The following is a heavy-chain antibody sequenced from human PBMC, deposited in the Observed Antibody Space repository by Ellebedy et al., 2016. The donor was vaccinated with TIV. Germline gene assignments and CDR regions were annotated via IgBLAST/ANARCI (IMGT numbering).Heavy chain of an antibody. V-gene: IGHV1-24*01. CDR2: FDPEDGET. Sequence: AASVKVSCKVSGYTLTELSMHWVRQAPGKGLEWMGGFDPEDGETIYAQKFQGRVTITRDTSASTAYMELNSLTSEDTAVYYCARASYDSSGTVNDYWGQGTLVTVSS. CDR3: ARASYDSSGTVNDY. J-gene: IGHJ4*02. CDR1: GYTLTELS. D-gene: IGHD3-22*01.